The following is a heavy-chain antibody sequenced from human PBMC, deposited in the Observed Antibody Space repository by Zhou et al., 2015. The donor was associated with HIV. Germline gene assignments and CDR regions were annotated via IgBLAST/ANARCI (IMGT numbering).Heavy chain of an antibody. V-gene: IGHV1-69*13. Sequence: QVQLVQSGAEVKKPGASVKVSCKASGGTFSSYAISWVRQAPGQGLEWMGGIIPIFGTANYAQKFQGRVTITADESTSTAYMELSSLRSEDTAVYYCAREKGMEEGLDGSGRGYFDYVGPGNPGHRLL. CDR3: AREKGMEEGLDGSGRGYFDY. J-gene: IGHJ4*02. CDR1: GGTFSSYA. CDR2: IIPIFGTA. D-gene: IGHD3-10*01.